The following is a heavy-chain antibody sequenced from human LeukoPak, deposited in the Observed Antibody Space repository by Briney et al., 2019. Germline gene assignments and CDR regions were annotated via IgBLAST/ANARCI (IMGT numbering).Heavy chain of an antibody. CDR3: ARTPHYYDSSGYYVDY. J-gene: IGHJ4*02. V-gene: IGHV3-11*01. Sequence: GGSLRLSCAASGFTFSDSYMTWIRQAPGPGLEWVSYFSGGSSFIYYADSVKGRFTIARDNAKNSLYLQMSNLRAEDTAFYYCARTPHYYDSSGYYVDYWGQGTLVTVSS. D-gene: IGHD3-22*01. CDR1: GFTFSDSY. CDR2: FSGGSSFI.